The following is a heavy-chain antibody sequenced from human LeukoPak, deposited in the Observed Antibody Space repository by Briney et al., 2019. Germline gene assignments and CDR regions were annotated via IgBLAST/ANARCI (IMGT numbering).Heavy chain of an antibody. J-gene: IGHJ6*02. Sequence: GGSLRLSCVASGFIFSTCGMNWVRQAPGKGLEWVSSISSGSSYIYYADSVKGRFTISRDNAKNSLYLQMNSLRAEDTAVYYCARDALTLDYGMDVWGQGTTVTVSS. CDR3: ARDALTLDYGMDV. V-gene: IGHV3-21*01. D-gene: IGHD1-1*01. CDR2: ISSGSSYI. CDR1: GFIFSTCG.